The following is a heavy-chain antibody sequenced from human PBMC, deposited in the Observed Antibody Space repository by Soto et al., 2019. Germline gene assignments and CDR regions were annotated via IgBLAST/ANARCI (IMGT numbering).Heavy chain of an antibody. CDR3: ARLGGWGHCSNTRCYTFDY. J-gene: IGHJ4*02. Sequence: GESLKIACKGSGYSFISYWIGWVRQMPGKGLEWMGIIYPGDSDTRYSPSFQGQVTISADKSISTAYLQWSSLKASDTAMYYCARLGGWGHCSNTRCYTFDYWGQGTPVTVSS. CDR1: GYSFISYW. D-gene: IGHD2-2*02. CDR2: IYPGDSDT. V-gene: IGHV5-51*01.